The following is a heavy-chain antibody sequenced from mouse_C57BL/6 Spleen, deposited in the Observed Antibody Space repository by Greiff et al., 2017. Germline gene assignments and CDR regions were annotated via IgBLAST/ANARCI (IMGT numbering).Heavy chain of an antibody. CDR2: LYPGSGST. V-gene: IGHV1-55*01. CDR1: GYTFTSYW. D-gene: IGHD3-1*01. J-gene: IGHJ1*03. Sequence: QVQLKQPGAELVKPGASVKMSCKASGYTFTSYWITWVKQRPGQGLEWIGDLYPGSGSTNYNEKFKSKATLTVDTSSSTAYMQLSSLTSEDSAVYYCARGTLRYFDVWGTGTTVTVSS. CDR3: ARGTLRYFDV.